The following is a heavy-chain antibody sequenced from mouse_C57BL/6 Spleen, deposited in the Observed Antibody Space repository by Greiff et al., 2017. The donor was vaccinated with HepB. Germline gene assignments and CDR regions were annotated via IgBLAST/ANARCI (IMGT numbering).Heavy chain of an antibody. CDR3: ASYYGSSYGFDY. D-gene: IGHD1-1*01. V-gene: IGHV1-42*01. J-gene: IGHJ2*01. CDR1: GYSFTGYY. CDR2: INPSTGGT. Sequence: VQLQQSGPELVKPGASVKISCKASGYSFTGYYMNWVKQSPEKSLEWIGEINPSTGGTTYNQKFKAKATLTVDKSSSTAYMQLKSLTSEDSAVYYCASYYGSSYGFDYWGQGTTLTVSS.